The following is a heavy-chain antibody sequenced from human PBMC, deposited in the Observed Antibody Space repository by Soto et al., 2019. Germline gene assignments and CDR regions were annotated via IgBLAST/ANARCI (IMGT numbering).Heavy chain of an antibody. Sequence: TSETLSLTCAVYGGSFSGYYWSWIRQPPGKGLEWIGEINHSGSTNYNPSLKSRVTISVDTSKNQFSLKLSSVTAADTAVYYCARGSPPRYSAQYYYYYGMDVWGQGTTVTVSS. J-gene: IGHJ6*02. CDR1: GGSFSGYY. D-gene: IGHD5-18*01. CDR2: INHSGST. CDR3: ARGSPPRYSAQYYYYYGMDV. V-gene: IGHV4-34*01.